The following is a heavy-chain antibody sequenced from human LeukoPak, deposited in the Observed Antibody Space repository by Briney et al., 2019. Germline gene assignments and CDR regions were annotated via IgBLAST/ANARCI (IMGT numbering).Heavy chain of an antibody. D-gene: IGHD5-18*01. CDR2: INPSGGST. Sequence: AASVMVSCKASGYTFTNYGISWVRQAPGQGLEWMGIINPSGGSTSYAQKFQGRVTMTRDTSASTVYMELSSLRSEDTAVYYCARGSRTGIQLWNLAAYYFDYWGQGTLVTVSS. J-gene: IGHJ4*02. V-gene: IGHV1-46*01. CDR3: ARGSRTGIQLWNLAAYYFDY. CDR1: GYTFTNYG.